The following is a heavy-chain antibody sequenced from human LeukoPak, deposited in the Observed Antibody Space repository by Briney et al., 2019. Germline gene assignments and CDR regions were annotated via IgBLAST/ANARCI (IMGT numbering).Heavy chain of an antibody. Sequence: SVTLSLTCTVSGGSVSSGSYYWSWIRQPPGKGLEWIGYIYYSGSTNYNPSLKSRVTISVDTSKNQFSLKLSFVTAADTAVYYCARVGATYDAFDIWGQGIMVTVSS. V-gene: IGHV4-61*01. CDR3: ARVGATYDAFDI. D-gene: IGHD1-26*01. CDR2: IYYSGST. J-gene: IGHJ3*02. CDR1: GGSVSSGSYY.